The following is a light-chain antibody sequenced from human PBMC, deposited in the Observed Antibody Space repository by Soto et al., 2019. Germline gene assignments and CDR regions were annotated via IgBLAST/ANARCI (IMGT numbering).Light chain of an antibody. Sequence: DVVMTQSPLSLPVTLGQPASISCKTSQSLVFSDGNAFLNWFQQRPGQSPRRLIYSASNRNSGVSDRFRGSWSGTDFTLQINGVEAEDVGVYYCMQATRWPPTFGRGTMVEIK. V-gene: IGKV2-30*01. CDR3: MQATRWPPT. CDR2: SAS. CDR1: QSLVFSDGNAF. J-gene: IGKJ1*01.